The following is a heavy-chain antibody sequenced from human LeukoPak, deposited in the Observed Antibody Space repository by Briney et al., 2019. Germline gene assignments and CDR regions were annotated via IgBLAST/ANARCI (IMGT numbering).Heavy chain of an antibody. Sequence: SETLSLTCTVSGGSISSGGYYWSWIRQHPGKGLEWIGYIYYSGSTYYNPSLKSRVTISVDTSKNQFSLKLSSVTAADTAVYYCARGAIAVAGPHDYWGQGTLVTVSS. CDR3: ARGAIAVAGPHDY. CDR1: GGSISSGGYY. D-gene: IGHD6-19*01. V-gene: IGHV4-31*03. CDR2: IYYSGST. J-gene: IGHJ4*02.